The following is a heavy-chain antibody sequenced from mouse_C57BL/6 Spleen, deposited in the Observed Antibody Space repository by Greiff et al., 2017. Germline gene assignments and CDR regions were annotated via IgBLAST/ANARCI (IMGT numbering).Heavy chain of an antibody. Sequence: EVKLVESGGGLVKPGGSLKLSCAASGFTFSDYGMHWVRQAPEKGLEWVAYISSGSSTIYYADTVKGRFTISRDNAKNTLFLQMTSLRSEDTAMYYCARQLRLPYYAMDYWGQGTSVTVSS. D-gene: IGHD3-2*02. CDR3: ARQLRLPYYAMDY. J-gene: IGHJ4*01. V-gene: IGHV5-17*01. CDR2: ISSGSSTI. CDR1: GFTFSDYG.